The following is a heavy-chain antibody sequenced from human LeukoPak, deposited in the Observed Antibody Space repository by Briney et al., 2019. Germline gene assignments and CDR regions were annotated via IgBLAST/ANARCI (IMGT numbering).Heavy chain of an antibody. CDR1: GGTFSSYA. D-gene: IGHD3-22*01. V-gene: IGHV1-69*04. CDR3: ARANPGGSNRASYDSSGYQQINSDY. CDR2: IIPILGIA. Sequence: ASVKVSCKASGGTFSSYAISWVRQAPGQGLEWMGRIIPILGIANYAQKFQGRVTITADKSTSTAYMELSSLRSEDTAVYYCARANPGGSNRASYDSSGYQQINSDYWGQGTLVTVSS. J-gene: IGHJ4*02.